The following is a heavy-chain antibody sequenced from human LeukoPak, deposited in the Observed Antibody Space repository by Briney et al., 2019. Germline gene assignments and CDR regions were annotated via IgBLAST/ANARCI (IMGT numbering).Heavy chain of an antibody. CDR3: ARSYCGSTGCSHYYYYYYMDV. CDR1: GGSISSSNYY. CDR2: IYYSGST. D-gene: IGHD2-2*01. J-gene: IGHJ6*03. V-gene: IGHV4-39*01. Sequence: PSETLSLTCTASGGSISSSNYYWGWLRQPPGKGLEWIGSIYYSGSTSYNPSLNSRVTISVDTSKNQFSLQLSSVTAADTAVYYCARSYCGSTGCSHYYYYYYMDVWGKGTTVTVSS.